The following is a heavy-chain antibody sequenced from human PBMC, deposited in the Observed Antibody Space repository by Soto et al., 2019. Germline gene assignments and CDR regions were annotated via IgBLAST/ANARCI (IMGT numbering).Heavy chain of an antibody. CDR3: ARDLVGLTHFDY. J-gene: IGHJ4*02. Sequence: QVQLQESGPGLVKPSETLSLTCTVSGDSISTYYWNWVRQPLGKGLEWIGYTYYLGRTNYNPSLRSRVTMSLDTSKNQISLNLNSVTAADTAVYYCARDLVGLTHFDYWGQGILVTVSS. V-gene: IGHV4-59*01. CDR2: TYYLGRT. CDR1: GDSISTYY. D-gene: IGHD2-8*02.